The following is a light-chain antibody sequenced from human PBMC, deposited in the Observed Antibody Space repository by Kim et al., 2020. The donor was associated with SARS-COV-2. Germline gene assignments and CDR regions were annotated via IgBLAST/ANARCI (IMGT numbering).Light chain of an antibody. Sequence: ASAGDRVTLTCRASQSVSTYVVWYQQKPGKAPKPLIYAASTLHSGVPSRFSGSGSGTDFTLTITYLQSEDSATYYCQQYYNYPVTFGGGTKVDIK. V-gene: IGKV1-8*01. CDR1: QSVSTY. J-gene: IGKJ4*01. CDR3: QQYYNYPVT. CDR2: AAS.